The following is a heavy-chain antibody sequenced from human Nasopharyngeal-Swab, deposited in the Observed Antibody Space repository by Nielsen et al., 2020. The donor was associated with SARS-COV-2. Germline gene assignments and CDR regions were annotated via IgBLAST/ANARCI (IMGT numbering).Heavy chain of an antibody. CDR2: INVGNGNT. CDR1: GYTFTNHA. D-gene: IGHD6-25*01. CDR3: ARGIHSSAWIVDH. V-gene: IGHV1-3*01. J-gene: IGHJ5*02. Sequence: ASVKVSCKASGYTFTNHAMHWVRQAPGQSLEWLGCINVGNGNTEYSQRFQGRVTISTDTSASTAFMELTNLRSEDTAIYYCARGIHSSAWIVDHWGQGTLVTVSS.